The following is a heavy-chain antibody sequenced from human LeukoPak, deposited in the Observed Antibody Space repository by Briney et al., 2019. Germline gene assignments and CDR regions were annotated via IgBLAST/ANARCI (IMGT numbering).Heavy chain of an antibody. D-gene: IGHD6-13*01. Sequence: GGSLRLSCAASGFTFSSYSMNWARQATGKGLEWVSSISSSSSYIYYADSVKGRFTISRDNAKNSLYLQMNSLRAEDTAVYYCASSPLYSSSWYGWDYWGQGTLVTVSS. CDR2: ISSSSSYI. CDR3: ASSPLYSSSWYGWDY. V-gene: IGHV3-21*01. J-gene: IGHJ4*02. CDR1: GFTFSSYS.